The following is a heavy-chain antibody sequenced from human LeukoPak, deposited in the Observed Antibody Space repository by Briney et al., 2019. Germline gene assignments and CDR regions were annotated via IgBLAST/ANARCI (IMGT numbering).Heavy chain of an antibody. D-gene: IGHD2-2*03. CDR2: IYPGDSDT. CDR3: ARQTTQMDIVVVPAAWDY. V-gene: IGHV5-51*01. CDR1: GYSFTSYW. Sequence: GESLKISCKGSGYSFTSYWIGWVRQMPRKGLEWMGIIYPGDSDTRYSPSFQGQVTFSADKSIITAYLQWSSLKASDTAMYYCARQTTQMDIVVVPAAWDYWGQGTLVTVSS. J-gene: IGHJ4*02.